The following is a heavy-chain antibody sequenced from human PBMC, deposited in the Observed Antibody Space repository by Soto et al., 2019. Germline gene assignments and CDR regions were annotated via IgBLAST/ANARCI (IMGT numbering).Heavy chain of an antibody. V-gene: IGHV1-2*02. D-gene: IGHD1-26*01. Sequence: ASVKVSCKXSGYSFTGYYMHWVRQAPGQGLEWMGWINPNSGGTNYTQKFQGRVTMTRDTSISTAYMELSRLTSDDTAVYYCARDPQWELLPTDYWGQGTQVTVSS. CDR2: INPNSGGT. CDR1: GYSFTGYY. CDR3: ARDPQWELLPTDY. J-gene: IGHJ4*02.